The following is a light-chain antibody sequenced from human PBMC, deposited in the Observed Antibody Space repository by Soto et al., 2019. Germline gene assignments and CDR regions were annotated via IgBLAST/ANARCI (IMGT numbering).Light chain of an antibody. V-gene: IGKV3-11*01. CDR1: QSINDR. J-gene: IGKJ4*01. CDR2: DAS. CDR3: QQRSSWTFT. Sequence: EIVLTQSPVNLSLSPGGGATLSCRASQSINDRLAWYQQKPGQAPRLLIYDASNRAAGVPLRFSGSGSGSDFTLTIHSLEAEDSAVYYCQQRSSWTFTFGGGDNVEV.